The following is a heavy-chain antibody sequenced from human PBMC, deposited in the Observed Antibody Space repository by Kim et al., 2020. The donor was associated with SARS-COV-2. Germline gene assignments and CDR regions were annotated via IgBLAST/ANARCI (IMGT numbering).Heavy chain of an antibody. Sequence: GGSLILSCAASGFTFSSYAMHWVRQAPGKGLEWVAVISYDGSNKYYADSVKGRFTISRDNSKNTLYLQMNSLRAEDTAVYYCARAGAPYYHFLSATRDY. V-gene: IGHV3-30*04. D-gene: IGHD3-3*01. J-gene: IGHJ4*01. CDR2: ISYDGSNK. CDR1: GFTFSSYA. CDR3: ARAGAPYYHFLSATRDY.